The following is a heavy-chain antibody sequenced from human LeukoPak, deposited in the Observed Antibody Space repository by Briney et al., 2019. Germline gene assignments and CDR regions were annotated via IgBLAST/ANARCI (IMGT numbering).Heavy chain of an antibody. CDR1: GFTFSSYG. CDR3: ASSITIFGVPRFFDY. V-gene: IGHV3-21*01. Sequence: GGSLRLSCEASGFTFSSYGMTWVRQAPGKGLEWVSSISSSSSYIYYADSVKGRFTISRDNAKNSLYLQMNSLRAEDTAVYYCASSITIFGVPRFFDYWGQGTLVTVSS. CDR2: ISSSSSYI. J-gene: IGHJ4*02. D-gene: IGHD3-3*01.